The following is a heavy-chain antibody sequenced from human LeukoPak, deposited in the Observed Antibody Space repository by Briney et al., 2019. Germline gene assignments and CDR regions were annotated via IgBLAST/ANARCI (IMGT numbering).Heavy chain of an antibody. CDR3: ARGTPPRLGAFDI. V-gene: IGHV3-48*04. J-gene: IGHJ3*02. CDR2: ISSSSSTI. Sequence: GGSLRLSCAASGFTFSSYSMNWVRQARGKGLEWVSYISSSSSTIYYADSVKGRFTISRDNAKNSLYLQMNSLRAEDTAVYYCARGTPPRLGAFDIWGQGTMVTVSS. CDR1: GFTFSSYS. D-gene: IGHD2-2*01.